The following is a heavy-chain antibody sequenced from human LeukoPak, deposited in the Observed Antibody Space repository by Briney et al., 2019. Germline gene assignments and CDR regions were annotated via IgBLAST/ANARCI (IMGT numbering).Heavy chain of an antibody. CDR1: GFTFSSYG. CDR3: AKDLGGWIQLWIGAFDI. D-gene: IGHD5-18*01. CDR2: ISYDGSNK. Sequence: PGRSLRLSCAASGFTFSSYGMHWVRQAPGKGLEWVAVISYDGSNKYYADSVKGRFTISRDNSKNTLYLQMNSLRAEDTAVYYRAKDLGGWIQLWIGAFDIWGQGTMVTVSS. V-gene: IGHV3-30*18. J-gene: IGHJ3*02.